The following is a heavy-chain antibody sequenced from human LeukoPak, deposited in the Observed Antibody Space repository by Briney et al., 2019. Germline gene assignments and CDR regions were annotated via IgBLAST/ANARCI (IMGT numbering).Heavy chain of an antibody. J-gene: IGHJ4*02. D-gene: IGHD6-19*01. CDR3: AKTRGWPYYFNY. CDR1: GFTFSSYA. Sequence: GGSLRLSCAASGFTFSSYAISWVRQAPGKGPEWVSAITGTTDNTYYADSVKGRFSISRDNSKNTLYLQLNSLRAEDTAVYYCAKTRGWPYYFNYWGQGTLVTVSS. V-gene: IGHV3-23*01. CDR2: ITGTTDNT.